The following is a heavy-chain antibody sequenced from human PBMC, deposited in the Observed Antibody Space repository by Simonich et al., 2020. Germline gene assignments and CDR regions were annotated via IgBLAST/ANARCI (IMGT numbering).Heavy chain of an antibody. J-gene: IGHJ6*02. CDR2: IYYSGSP. CDR1: GGSISSYY. V-gene: IGHV4-59*08. CDR3: ARSLGYYYYYYGMDV. D-gene: IGHD1-26*01. Sequence: QVQLQESGPGLVKPSETLSLTCTVSGGSISSYYWSWIRQPPGKGLEWIGYIYYSGSPNYNPALKSRVTISVDTSTNQFSLKLSSVTAADTAVYYCARSLGYYYYYYGMDVWGQGTTVTVSS.